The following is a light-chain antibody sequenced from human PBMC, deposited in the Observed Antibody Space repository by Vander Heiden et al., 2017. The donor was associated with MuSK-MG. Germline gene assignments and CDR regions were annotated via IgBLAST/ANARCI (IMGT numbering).Light chain of an antibody. CDR1: QSIRTS. Sequence: DIQMTQSPSSLSASVGDRITLTCRASQSIRTSLNWYQQRPGKGPKLLIYAASNLQTGVPSRFSGSGSGTDFTLTISELHPEDFATYFCQQVVGTPQTFGHGTKVEIK. CDR3: QQVVGTPQT. CDR2: AAS. J-gene: IGKJ1*01. V-gene: IGKV1-39*01.